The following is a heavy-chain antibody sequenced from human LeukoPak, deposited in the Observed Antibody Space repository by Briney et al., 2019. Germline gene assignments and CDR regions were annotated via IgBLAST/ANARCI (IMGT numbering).Heavy chain of an antibody. D-gene: IGHD6-13*01. CDR2: IQYDGSNE. CDR1: RFTFSSYG. Sequence: GGSLRLSCAASRFTFSSYGMHWVRQAPGKGLEWVAYIQYDGSNEQYADSVKGRFSISRDSSKNILYLQMNSLRAEDTAVYYCARIAAAAKLFDYWGQGTLVTVSS. J-gene: IGHJ4*02. V-gene: IGHV3-30*02. CDR3: ARIAAAAKLFDY.